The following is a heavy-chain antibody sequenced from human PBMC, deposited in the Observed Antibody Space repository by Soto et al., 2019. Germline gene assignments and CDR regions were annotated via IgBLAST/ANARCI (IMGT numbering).Heavy chain of an antibody. CDR3: TKNPPRRGRLDY. J-gene: IGHJ4*02. CDR1: GASITSTTYF. CDR2: IYYSVKT. Sequence: SETLSLTCTLSGASITSTTYFWAWIRQPPGKGLEWVGSIYYSVKTHYTPSLKSRVTISLDGSKHQFSLQRTSVPAADTAVYYCTKNPPRRGRLDYGGQGALVTVSS. V-gene: IGHV4-39*01.